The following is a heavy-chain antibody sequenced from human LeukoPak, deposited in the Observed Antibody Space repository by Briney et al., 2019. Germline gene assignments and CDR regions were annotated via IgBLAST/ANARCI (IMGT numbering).Heavy chain of an antibody. CDR1: GGSISSSSYY. CDR3: ARLSDDGGLFDF. Sequence: PSETLSLTCTVSGGSISSSSYYWGWIRQPPGKGLEWIGGISDDGSPFYNPSLQSRLTISIDASKNQFSLRLTSVTAADTALYYCARLSDDGGLFDFWGQGTLVTVSS. CDR2: ISDDGSP. D-gene: IGHD3-16*01. J-gene: IGHJ4*02. V-gene: IGHV4-39*01.